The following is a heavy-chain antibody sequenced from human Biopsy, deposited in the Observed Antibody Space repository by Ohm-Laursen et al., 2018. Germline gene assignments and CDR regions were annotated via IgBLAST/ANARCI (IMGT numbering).Heavy chain of an antibody. Sequence: ASVKVSCKASGYTFTGHSCHWVRQAPGQRLEGVGRIDPNSDDTKYAQKFQGRIAMTTDTSITTAYLEVSSLTSDDAAVYFCARASAYGVFDVWGQGTIVTVSS. CDR2: IDPNSDDT. CDR1: GYTFTGHS. V-gene: IGHV1-2*06. CDR3: ARASAYGVFDV. J-gene: IGHJ3*01. D-gene: IGHD4/OR15-4a*01.